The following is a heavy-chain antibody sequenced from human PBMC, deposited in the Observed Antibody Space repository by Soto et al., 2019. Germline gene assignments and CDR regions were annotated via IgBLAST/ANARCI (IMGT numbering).Heavy chain of an antibody. CDR2: INANNGNT. D-gene: IGHD5-18*01. CDR3: ARGGYSYGYGYFQH. CDR1: GYIFTDYY. J-gene: IGHJ1*01. Sequence: ASVKVCCKASGYIFTDYYMHWVRQAPGQGLEWMGWINANNGNTNYAQKLQGRVTMTTDTSTSTAYMELRSLRSDDTAVYYCARGGYSYGYGYFQHWGQGTLVTVSS. V-gene: IGHV1-18*04.